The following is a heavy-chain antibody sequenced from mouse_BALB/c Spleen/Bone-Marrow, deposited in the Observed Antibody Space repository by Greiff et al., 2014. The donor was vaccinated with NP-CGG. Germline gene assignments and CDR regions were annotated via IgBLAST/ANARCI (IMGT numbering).Heavy chain of an antibody. J-gene: IGHJ2*01. CDR2: ILPGSGST. CDR3: ARSDYGD. D-gene: IGHD1-1*01. V-gene: IGHV1-9*01. CDR1: GYTYSSYW. Sequence: VQLQQSGAELMKPGASVKISCKATGYTYSSYWIEWVKQRPGHGLEWIGEILPGSGSTNYNEKFKGKATFTADTSSDTAYMQLSSLTSEDSAVCSCARSDYGDWGQGTTLTVSS.